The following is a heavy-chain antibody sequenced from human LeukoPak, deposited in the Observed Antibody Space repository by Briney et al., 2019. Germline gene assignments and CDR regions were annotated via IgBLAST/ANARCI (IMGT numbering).Heavy chain of an antibody. CDR2: IYYSGST. Sequence: SETLSLTCTVSGGSISSGGYYWSWIRQRPGKGLEWIGYIYYSGSTYYNPSLKSRVTISVNTSKNQFSLQLSSVPAADTAVYYCARDYYDSSGYYSPAFDYWGQGTLVTVSS. J-gene: IGHJ4*02. V-gene: IGHV4-31*03. D-gene: IGHD3-22*01. CDR1: GGSISSGGYY. CDR3: ARDYYDSSGYYSPAFDY.